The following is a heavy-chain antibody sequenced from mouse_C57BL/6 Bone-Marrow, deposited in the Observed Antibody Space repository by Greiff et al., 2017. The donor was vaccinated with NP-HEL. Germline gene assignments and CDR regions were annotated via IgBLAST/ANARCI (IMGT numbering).Heavy chain of an antibody. Sequence: QVQLQQPGAELVMPGASVKLSCKASGYTFTSYWMHWVKQRPGQGLEWIGEIDPSDSYTNYNQKFKGKSTLTVDKSSSTAYMQLSSLTSEDSAVYYCARTRYSDLAWFAYWGQGTRVTVSA. CDR3: ARTRYSDLAWFAY. CDR1: GYTFTSYW. J-gene: IGHJ3*01. V-gene: IGHV1-69*01. D-gene: IGHD2-13*01. CDR2: IDPSDSYT.